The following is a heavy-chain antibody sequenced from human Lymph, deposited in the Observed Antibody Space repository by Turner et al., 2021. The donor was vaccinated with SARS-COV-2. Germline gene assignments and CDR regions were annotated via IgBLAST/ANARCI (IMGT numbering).Heavy chain of an antibody. V-gene: IGHV3-33*01. D-gene: IGHD6-13*01. Sequence: QVQLVGSGGGVVQPGRSLRLSCAASGFTFSSYGMHWVRQAPGKGLEWVAFIWYDGSNKYYADSVKGRFTISRDNSKNTLYLQMNSLRAEDTAVYYCARGSAGGDVWGQGTTVTVSS. CDR3: ARGSAGGDV. CDR1: GFTFSSYG. J-gene: IGHJ6*02. CDR2: IWYDGSNK.